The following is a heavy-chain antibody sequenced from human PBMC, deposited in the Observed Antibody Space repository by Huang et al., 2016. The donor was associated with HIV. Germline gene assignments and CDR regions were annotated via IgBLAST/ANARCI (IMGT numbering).Heavy chain of an antibody. V-gene: IGHV4-34*01. CDR3: ARAPHYGSGSYYY. Sequence: QVQLHQWGAGLLKPSETLSLTCAVYGGSFSGYYWSWIRQPPGKGLEWIGEITHSGSTNYHPSLKSRVTISEETSKNQFSLKLSSVTAADTAVYYCARAPHYGSGSYYYWGQGTLVTVSS. CDR1: GGSFSGYY. J-gene: IGHJ4*02. D-gene: IGHD3-10*01. CDR2: ITHSGST.